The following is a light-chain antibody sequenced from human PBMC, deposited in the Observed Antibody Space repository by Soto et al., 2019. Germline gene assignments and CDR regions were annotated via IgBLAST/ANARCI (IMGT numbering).Light chain of an antibody. CDR1: QGVSSW. CDR2: AAS. Sequence: DIQMTQSPSSVSASVGDRVTITCRASQGVSSWLGWYQQKPGKAPKLLIHAASSLQSGVPSRFSGSGSGTDFTLTISSLQPEDFATDFCQQANSFPPTFGGGTKVEIK. CDR3: QQANSFPPT. V-gene: IGKV1-12*01. J-gene: IGKJ4*01.